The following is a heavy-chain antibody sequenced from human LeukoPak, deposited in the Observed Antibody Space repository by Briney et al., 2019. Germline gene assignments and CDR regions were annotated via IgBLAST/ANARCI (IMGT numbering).Heavy chain of an antibody. CDR1: GFTFSTYW. CDR3: AKPSRSSSNEY. Sequence: PGGSLRLPCAASGFTFSTYWMTWARQALGKGLEWVATIKPDGSEEYYVDSVKGRFTISRDNAKNSLYLQMNSLRAEDTAVYYCAKPSRSSSNEYWGQGTLVTVSS. V-gene: IGHV3-7*05. J-gene: IGHJ4*02. CDR2: IKPDGSEE. D-gene: IGHD6-13*01.